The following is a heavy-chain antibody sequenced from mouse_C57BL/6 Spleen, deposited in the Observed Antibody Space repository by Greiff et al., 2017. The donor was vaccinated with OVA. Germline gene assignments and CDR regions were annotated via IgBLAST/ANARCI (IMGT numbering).Heavy chain of an antibody. CDR2: ISSGSSTI. D-gene: IGHD1-3*01. CDR1: GFTVSDYG. Sequence: EVMLVESGGGLVKPGGSLKLSCAASGFTVSDYGMHWFRQAPEKGLEWVAYISSGSSTIYYADTVKGRFTISRDNAKNTLFLQMTSLRSEDTAMYYCAREGVGYFDYWGQGTTLTVSS. V-gene: IGHV5-17*01. J-gene: IGHJ2*01. CDR3: AREGVGYFDY.